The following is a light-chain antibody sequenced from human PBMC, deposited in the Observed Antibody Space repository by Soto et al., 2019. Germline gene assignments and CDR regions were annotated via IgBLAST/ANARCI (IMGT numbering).Light chain of an antibody. CDR2: EVT. CDR3: AAWDGSLKSVV. Sequence: QSALTQPASVSGSPGQSITISCTGTSSDVGGYNFVSWYQQHPGKAPKLIIYEVTHRPSGVSNRFSGSKSGNTASLTISGLQAEDEADYYCAAWDGSLKSVVFGGGTKLTVL. CDR1: SSDVGGYNF. J-gene: IGLJ2*01. V-gene: IGLV2-14*01.